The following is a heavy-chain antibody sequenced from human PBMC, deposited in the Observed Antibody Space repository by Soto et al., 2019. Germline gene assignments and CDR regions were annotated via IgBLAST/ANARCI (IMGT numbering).Heavy chain of an antibody. Sequence: SETLSLTCAVSGDSITRGGYSWSWVRQPPGKALEWFGYIFPSGRTSYSPSLKNRVTISVDRSKNHFSLKLTSLTAADTAVYYCARTGFYYDSNGPDQESWFDPWGQGTLVTVSS. CDR2: IFPSGRT. D-gene: IGHD3-22*01. CDR1: GDSITRGGYS. CDR3: ARTGFYYDSNGPDQESWFDP. V-gene: IGHV4-30-2*01. J-gene: IGHJ5*01.